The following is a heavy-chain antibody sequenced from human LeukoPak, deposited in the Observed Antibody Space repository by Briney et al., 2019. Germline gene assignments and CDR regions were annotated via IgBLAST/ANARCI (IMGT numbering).Heavy chain of an antibody. Sequence: TSETLSLTCTVSGGSISSYYWSWTRQPPGKGLEWIGYIYYSGSTNYNPSLKSRVTISVDTSKNQFSLKLSSVTAADTAVYYCARNPVAGSSADFDYWGQGTLVTVSS. D-gene: IGHD6-19*01. CDR1: GGSISSYY. J-gene: IGHJ4*02. CDR2: IYYSGST. V-gene: IGHV4-59*01. CDR3: ARNPVAGSSADFDY.